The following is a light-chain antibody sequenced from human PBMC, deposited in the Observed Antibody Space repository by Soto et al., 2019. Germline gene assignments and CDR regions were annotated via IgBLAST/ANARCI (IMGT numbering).Light chain of an antibody. CDR3: CSSAPESTYV. CDR1: SSDVGAYNS. V-gene: IGLV2-23*01. J-gene: IGLJ1*01. Sequence: SALAQPASVSGSPGQSVTISCTGTSSDVGAYNSVSWYQQHPDKAPQLMIYKGTQRPSGVSNRFSGSTSGNAASLTISGLQAGDEADYFCCSSAPESTYVFGTGTKVTVL. CDR2: KGT.